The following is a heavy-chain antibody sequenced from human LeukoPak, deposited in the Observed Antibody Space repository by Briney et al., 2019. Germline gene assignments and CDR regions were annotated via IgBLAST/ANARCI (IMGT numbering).Heavy chain of an antibody. J-gene: IGHJ4*02. CDR1: GFTFSSYA. CDR2: ISGSGGST. CDR3: AKNDSWIGYYLDN. D-gene: IGHD3-3*01. Sequence: GGSLRLSCAASGFTFSSYAMSWVRQAPGKGLEWVSAISGSGGSTYYADSVKGRFTISRDTSKNTLYLQMNSLRAEDTAVYYCAKNDSWIGYYLDNWGPGALVTASS. V-gene: IGHV3-23*01.